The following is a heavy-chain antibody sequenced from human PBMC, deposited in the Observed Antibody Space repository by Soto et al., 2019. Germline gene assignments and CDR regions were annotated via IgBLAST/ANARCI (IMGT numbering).Heavy chain of an antibody. CDR2: IYYSGST. V-gene: IGHV4-39*01. J-gene: IGHJ6*02. CDR3: ARRLYYDSSGFEGGGMDV. CDR1: GGSIRSSSYY. D-gene: IGHD3-22*01. Sequence: SLTCTVSGGSIRSSSYYWGWIRQPPGKGLEWVGSIYYSGSTYYNPSLKSQVTISVDTSKNQFSLKLGSVTAADTAVYYCARRLYYDSSGFEGGGMDVWGQGTTVTAP.